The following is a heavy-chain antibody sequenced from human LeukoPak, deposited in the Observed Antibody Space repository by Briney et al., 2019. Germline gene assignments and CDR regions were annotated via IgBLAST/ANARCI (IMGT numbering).Heavy chain of an antibody. CDR3: AKDKYDILTGEFDY. J-gene: IGHJ4*02. CDR2: ISWNSGSI. D-gene: IGHD3-9*01. Sequence: PGRSLRLSSAASGFTFDDDAMHWVRQAPGKGLEWVSGISWNSGSIGYADSVKGRFTISRDNAKNSLYLQMNSLRAEDTALYYCAKDKYDILTGEFDYWGQGTLVTVSS. CDR1: GFTFDDDA. V-gene: IGHV3-9*01.